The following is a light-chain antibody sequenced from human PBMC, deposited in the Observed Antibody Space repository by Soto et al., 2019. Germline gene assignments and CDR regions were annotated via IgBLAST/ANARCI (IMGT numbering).Light chain of an antibody. CDR2: GAS. Sequence: EIVMTQSPATLSVSPGERATFSCRASQSVSSNLAWYQQKPGQAPRLLIYGASTRATGIPARFSGNGSGTEFTLTISSLQSEDFALYYCLQYDNWPPWTFGQGTKVDIK. CDR3: LQYDNWPPWT. J-gene: IGKJ1*01. V-gene: IGKV3-15*01. CDR1: QSVSSN.